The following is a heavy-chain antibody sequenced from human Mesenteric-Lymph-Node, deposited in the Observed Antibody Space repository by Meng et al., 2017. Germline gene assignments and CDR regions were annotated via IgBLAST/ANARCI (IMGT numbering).Heavy chain of an antibody. CDR1: GGSISSGDYY. CDR3: ARGKQDAWELLAY. Sequence: QVQLQESGPGLVKPSQTLSLTCTVSGGSISSGDYYWSWIRQPPGKGLEWIGYIYYSGSTHYNPSLKSRVTISVDTSKNQFSLKVSSVTAADTAVYYCARGKQDAWELLAYWGQGALVTVSS. CDR2: IYYSGST. D-gene: IGHD1-26*01. V-gene: IGHV4-30-4*01. J-gene: IGHJ4*02.